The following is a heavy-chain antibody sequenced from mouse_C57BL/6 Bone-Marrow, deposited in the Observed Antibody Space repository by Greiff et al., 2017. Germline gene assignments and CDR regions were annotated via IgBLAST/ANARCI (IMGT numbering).Heavy chain of an antibody. J-gene: IGHJ3*01. D-gene: IGHD2-14*01. V-gene: IGHV1-26*01. CDR2: INPNNGGT. Sequence: EVQLQQSGPELVKPGASVKISCKASGYTFTDYYMNWVKQSHGKSLEWIGDINPNNGGTSYNQKFKGKATLTVDKSSSTAYMELRSLTSEDSAVYYCAREGYPGFAYWGQGTLVTVSA. CDR1: GYTFTDYY. CDR3: AREGYPGFAY.